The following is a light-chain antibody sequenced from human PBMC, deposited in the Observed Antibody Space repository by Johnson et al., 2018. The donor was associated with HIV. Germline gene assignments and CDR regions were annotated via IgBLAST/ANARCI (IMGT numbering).Light chain of an antibody. CDR2: ENN. V-gene: IGLV1-51*02. Sequence: QSVLTQPPSVSAAPGHKVTISCSGSSSNIGNNYVSWYQQLPGTAPKLLIYENNKRPSGIPDRFSGSKSGTSATLGITGLQTGDEADYYCGTWDSSLSAGGVFGTGTKVTV. CDR1: SSNIGNNY. CDR3: GTWDSSLSAGGV. J-gene: IGLJ1*01.